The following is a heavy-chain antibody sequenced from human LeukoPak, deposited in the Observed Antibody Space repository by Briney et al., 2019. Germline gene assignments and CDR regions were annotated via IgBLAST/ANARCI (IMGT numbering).Heavy chain of an antibody. J-gene: IGHJ6*02. D-gene: IGHD3-9*01. CDR2: MNPNRGNT. Sequence: ASVKVSCKASGYTFTSYDINWVRQATGQGLQLMGWMNPNRGNTGYAQKFQGRVTMTKNTSISTAYMELSSLRSEDTALYFHARDGIRDFDWLLLPTDYYGMDVWGQGTTVTVSS. CDR1: GYTFTSYD. CDR3: ARDGIRDFDWLLLPTDYYGMDV. V-gene: IGHV1-8*01.